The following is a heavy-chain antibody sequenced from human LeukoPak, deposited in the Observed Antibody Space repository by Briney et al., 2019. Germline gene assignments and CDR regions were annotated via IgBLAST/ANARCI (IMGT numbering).Heavy chain of an antibody. CDR2: IYHSGST. J-gene: IGHJ4*02. Sequence: SETLSLTCTVSGGSISSYYWSWIRQPPGKRLEWIGYIYHSGSTNYNSSLKSRVTISVDTSKNQFSLKLSSVTAADTAVYYCARQMSGSSGLDYWGQGTLVTVSS. CDR3: ARQMSGSSGLDY. V-gene: IGHV4-59*08. D-gene: IGHD6-19*01. CDR1: GGSISSYY.